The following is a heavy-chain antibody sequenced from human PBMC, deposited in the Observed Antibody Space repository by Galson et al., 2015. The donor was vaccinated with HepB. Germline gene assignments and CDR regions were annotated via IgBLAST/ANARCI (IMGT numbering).Heavy chain of an antibody. CDR3: ARRQEYCSSTSCYFASPGAKHSFAFDI. D-gene: IGHD2-2*01. CDR2: IYYSGST. V-gene: IGHV4-59*08. CDR1: GGSISSYY. Sequence: SETLSLTCTVSGGSISSYYWSWIRQPPGKGLEWIGYIYYSGSTNYNPSLKSRVTISVDTSKNQFSLKLSSVTAADTAVYYCARRQEYCSSTSCYFASPGAKHSFAFDIWGQGTMVTVSS. J-gene: IGHJ3*02.